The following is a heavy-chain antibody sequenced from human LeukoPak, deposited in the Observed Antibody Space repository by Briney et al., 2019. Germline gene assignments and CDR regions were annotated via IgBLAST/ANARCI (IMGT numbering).Heavy chain of an antibody. Sequence: GGSLRLSCAASGFTFSSYAMHWVRQAPGKGLEWVAVISYDGSNKYYADSVKGRFTISRDNAKNSLYLQMNSLRAEDTALYYCARGIYCSGGSCYIPLYYYMDVWGKGTTVTVSS. CDR3: ARGIYCSGGSCYIPLYYYMDV. CDR1: GFTFSSYA. V-gene: IGHV3-30*04. J-gene: IGHJ6*03. CDR2: ISYDGSNK. D-gene: IGHD2-15*01.